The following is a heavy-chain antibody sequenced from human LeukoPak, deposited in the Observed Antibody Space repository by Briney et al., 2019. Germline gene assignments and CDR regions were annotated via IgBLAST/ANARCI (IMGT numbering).Heavy chain of an antibody. D-gene: IGHD5-18*01. Sequence: RSGGSLRLSCAASGFTFSSYGMHWVRQAPGKGLEWVAVIWYDGSNKYYADSVKGRFTISRDNSKNTLYLQMNSLRAEDTAVYYCARNGGADTAMVNNWFDPWGQGTLVTVSS. V-gene: IGHV3-33*01. CDR3: ARNGGADTAMVNNWFDP. CDR1: GFTFSSYG. CDR2: IWYDGSNK. J-gene: IGHJ5*02.